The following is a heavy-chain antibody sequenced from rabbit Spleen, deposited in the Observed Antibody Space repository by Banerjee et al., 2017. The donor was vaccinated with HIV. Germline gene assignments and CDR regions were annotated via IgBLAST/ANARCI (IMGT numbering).Heavy chain of an antibody. J-gene: IGHJ4*01. CDR1: GFSFSDRDV. D-gene: IGHD1-1*01. V-gene: IGHV1S45*01. CDR2: IYIGGGST. CDR3: ARSGYVGGDYTWDL. Sequence: QEQLEESGGGLVKPEGSLTLTCKASGFSFSDRDVMCWVRQAPGKGLEWIACIYIGGGSTYYATWAQGRFTISKTSSTTVTLQMTSLTAADTATYFCARSGYVGGDYTWDLWGPGTLVTVS.